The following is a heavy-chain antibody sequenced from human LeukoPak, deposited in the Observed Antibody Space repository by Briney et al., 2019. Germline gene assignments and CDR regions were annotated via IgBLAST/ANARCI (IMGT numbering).Heavy chain of an antibody. CDR1: GYTFTSYG. V-gene: IGHV1-18*01. J-gene: IGHJ3*02. D-gene: IGHD3-22*01. Sequence: ASVKVSCKASGYTFTSYGISWVRQAPGQGLEWVGWISAYNGNTNYAQKLQGRVTMTTDTSTSTTYMELRSLRSDDTAVYYCAVTYYYDSSGYSRLGIWSQGTMVTVSS. CDR2: ISAYNGNT. CDR3: AVTYYYDSSGYSRLGI.